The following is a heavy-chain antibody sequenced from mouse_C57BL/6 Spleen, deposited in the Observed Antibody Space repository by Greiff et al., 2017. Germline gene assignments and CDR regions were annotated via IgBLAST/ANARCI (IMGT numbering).Heavy chain of an antibody. CDR2: ISDGGSYT. CDR3: ARDHYSNFGY. CDR1: GFTFSSYA. V-gene: IGHV5-4*01. Sequence: EVKLMESGGGLVKPGGSLKLSCAASGFTFSSYAMSWVRQTPEKRLEWVATISDGGSYTYYPDNVKGRFTISRDNAKNNRYLQMSHLKSEDTAMYYCARDHYSNFGYWGQGTTLTVSS. J-gene: IGHJ2*01. D-gene: IGHD2-5*01.